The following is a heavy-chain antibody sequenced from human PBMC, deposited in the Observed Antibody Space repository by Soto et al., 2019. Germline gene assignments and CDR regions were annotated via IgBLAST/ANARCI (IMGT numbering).Heavy chain of an antibody. CDR2: ISHDGSYK. Sequence: GGSLRLSCAASGFSFTTYVMHWVRQAPGKGLEWVAVISHDGSYKYYGDAVKGRFTISRDTSKSAVYLEMNSLRPEDTAVYYCAKGLLAIVGTTLPRDAFNIWGQGTVVTVSS. CDR3: AKGLLAIVGTTLPRDAFNI. V-gene: IGHV3-30*18. CDR1: GFSFTTYV. J-gene: IGHJ3*02. D-gene: IGHD1-26*01.